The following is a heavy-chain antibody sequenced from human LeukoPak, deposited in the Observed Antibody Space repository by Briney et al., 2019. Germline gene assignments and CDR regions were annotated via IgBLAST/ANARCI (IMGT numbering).Heavy chain of an antibody. D-gene: IGHD3-9*01. V-gene: IGHV7-4-1*02. CDR1: GYTFTSYA. CDR2: INTNTGNP. CDR3: ARDGDAYYDILTGSGFDYYYMDV. Sequence: ASVKVSCKASGYTFTSYAMNWVRQAPGQGLEWMGWINTNTGNPTYAQGFTGRFVFSSDTSVSTAYLQISSLKAEDTAVYYCARDGDAYYDILTGSGFDYYYMDVWGKGTTVTVSS. J-gene: IGHJ6*03.